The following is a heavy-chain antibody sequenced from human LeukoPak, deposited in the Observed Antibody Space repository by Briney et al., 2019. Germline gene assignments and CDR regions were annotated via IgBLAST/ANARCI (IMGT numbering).Heavy chain of an antibody. CDR2: VWHDGSNK. J-gene: IGHJ4*02. Sequence: GGSLRLSCEASGFVFSGYGMHWVRQTPGKGLEWVADVWHDGSNKYYRDSVKGRFTISRDNSKNTLSLQMNSLRADDTAVYYCARIIINSGYSYGIDFWGQGTLVTVSS. D-gene: IGHD5-12*01. CDR3: ARIIINSGYSYGIDF. CDR1: GFVFSGYG. V-gene: IGHV3-33*01.